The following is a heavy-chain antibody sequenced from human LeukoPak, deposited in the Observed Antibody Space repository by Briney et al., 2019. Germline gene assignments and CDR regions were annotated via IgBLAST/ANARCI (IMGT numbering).Heavy chain of an antibody. D-gene: IGHD3-10*01. CDR3: ARELSMVRGLNWFDP. V-gene: IGHV4-39*07. CDR2: IYYSGST. CDR1: GGSISSSSYY. Sequence: PSETLSLTCTVSGGSISSSSYYWGWIRQPPGKGLEWIGSIYYSGSTYYNPSLKGRVTISVDTSKNQFSLKLSSVTAADTAVYYCARELSMVRGLNWFDPWGQGTLVTVSS. J-gene: IGHJ5*02.